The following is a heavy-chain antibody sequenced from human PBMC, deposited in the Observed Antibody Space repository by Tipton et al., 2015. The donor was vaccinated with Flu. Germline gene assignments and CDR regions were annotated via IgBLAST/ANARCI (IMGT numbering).Heavy chain of an antibody. Sequence: VQLVQSGAEVTKPGKSLKISCKGSGYILSSDWIGWVRQMPGKGLEWMGAVSPGDSHGTNSSPFQGQVTISVDKSINTAYLQWNSLRASDTAMYYCVGPQITYGIPAAFFFDYWGQGTLVTVSS. CDR1: GYILSSDW. CDR3: VGPQITYGIPAAFFFDY. D-gene: IGHD2-2*01. J-gene: IGHJ4*02. V-gene: IGHV5-51*03. CDR2: VSPGDSHG.